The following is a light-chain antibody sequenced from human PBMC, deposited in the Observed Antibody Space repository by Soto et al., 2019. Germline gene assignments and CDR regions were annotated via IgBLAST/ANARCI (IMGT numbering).Light chain of an antibody. CDR3: QQYDNWPPP. J-gene: IGKJ5*01. Sequence: EIVMTQSPATLSVSPGERATLSCRASQRVSNNLAWYQQRPGRSPRLLIYATSTRATGIPARFSGSVSGTEFTLTISSLQSEDFAVYYCQQYDNWPPPFGQGTRLEIK. CDR1: QRVSNN. CDR2: ATS. V-gene: IGKV3-15*01.